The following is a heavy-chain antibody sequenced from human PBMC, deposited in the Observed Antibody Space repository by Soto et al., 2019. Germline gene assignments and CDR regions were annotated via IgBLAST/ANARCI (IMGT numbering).Heavy chain of an antibody. Sequence: QVQLVESGGGVVQPGRSLRLSCAASGFTFSSYAMHWVRQAPGKGLEWVAVISYDGSNKYYEDSVKGRFTISRDNSKNTLYLQMNSLRAEDTAVYYCARDSSYYDSSGYYQNWFDPWGQGTLVTVSS. J-gene: IGHJ5*02. V-gene: IGHV3-30-3*01. CDR2: ISYDGSNK. CDR1: GFTFSSYA. D-gene: IGHD3-22*01. CDR3: ARDSSYYDSSGYYQNWFDP.